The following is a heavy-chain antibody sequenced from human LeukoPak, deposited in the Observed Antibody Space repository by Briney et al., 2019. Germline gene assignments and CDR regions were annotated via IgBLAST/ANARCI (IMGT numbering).Heavy chain of an antibody. CDR2: ISYDRSNK. J-gene: IGHJ5*02. Sequence: PGGSLRLSCAASGFTFSSYAMHWVRQAPGKGLEWVAVISYDRSNKYYADSVKGRFTISRDNSKNTLYLQMNSLRAEDTAVYYCARDRIPTTPYCSSTSCYNNWFDPWGQGTLVTVSS. CDR1: GFTFSSYA. D-gene: IGHD2-2*01. CDR3: ARDRIPTTPYCSSTSCYNNWFDP. V-gene: IGHV3-30*01.